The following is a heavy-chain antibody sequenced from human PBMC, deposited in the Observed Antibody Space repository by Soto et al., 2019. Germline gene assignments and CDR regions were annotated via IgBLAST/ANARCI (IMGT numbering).Heavy chain of an antibody. V-gene: IGHV1-18*01. J-gene: IGHJ4*02. CDR2: FNTYNGNT. D-gene: IGHD5-18*01. CDR3: ARERGGYSYGDY. Sequence: QVQLVQSGAEVKKPGASVKVSCKASGYTFSSYGITWVRQAPGQRLEWMGWFNTYNGNTNYAQKLQGRVTMTTDTSPSTAYMELRSLRSDDTAVYYCARERGGYSYGDYWGQGALVTVSS. CDR1: GYTFSSYG.